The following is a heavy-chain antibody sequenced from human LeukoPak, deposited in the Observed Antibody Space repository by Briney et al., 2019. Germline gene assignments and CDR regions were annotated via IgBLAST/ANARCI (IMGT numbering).Heavy chain of an antibody. J-gene: IGHJ6*02. Sequence: ASVTVSCKASGYTFTSYGISWVRQAPGQGLEWMGWISAYSGNTNYAQKLQGRVTMTTDTSTSTAYMELRSLRSDNTAVYYCARANYDFWSGYSYYYYYGMDVWGQGTTVTVSS. V-gene: IGHV1-18*01. CDR1: GYTFTSYG. CDR2: ISAYSGNT. D-gene: IGHD3-3*01. CDR3: ARANYDFWSGYSYYYYYGMDV.